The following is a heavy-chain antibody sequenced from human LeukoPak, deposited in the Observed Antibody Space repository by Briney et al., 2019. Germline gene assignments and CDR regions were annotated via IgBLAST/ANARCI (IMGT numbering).Heavy chain of an antibody. Sequence: GESLKISCKGSGYSFTSYWISWVRQMPGKGLEWMGIIYPGDSDTRYSPSFQGQATISADKSISTAYLQWSSLKASDTAMYYCARLLTSYKSHWGSDWGQGTLVTVSS. CDR1: GYSFTSYW. J-gene: IGHJ4*02. V-gene: IGHV5-51*01. D-gene: IGHD7-27*01. CDR3: ARLLTSYKSHWGSD. CDR2: IYPGDSDT.